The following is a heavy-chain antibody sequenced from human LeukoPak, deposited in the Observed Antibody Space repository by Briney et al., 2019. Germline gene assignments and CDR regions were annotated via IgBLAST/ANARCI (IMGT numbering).Heavy chain of an antibody. CDR2: INPNSGGT. D-gene: IGHD6-19*01. J-gene: IGHJ4*02. V-gene: IGHV1-2*02. CDR3: AREDSGWYVDY. CDR1: GYTFTDYY. Sequence: ASVKVSCETSGYTFTDYYMHWVRQAPGQGLEWMGWINPNSGGTNYAQKFEGRVTMTRDTSISTAYMELRRLTSDDTAVYYCAREDSGWYVDYWGQGTLVTVSS.